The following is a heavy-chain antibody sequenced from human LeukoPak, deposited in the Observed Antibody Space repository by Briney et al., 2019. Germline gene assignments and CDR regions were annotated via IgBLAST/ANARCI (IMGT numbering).Heavy chain of an antibody. CDR3: AREGLGETYFEY. Sequence: SGTLSLTCAVSGGSITTRNFWSWVRQPPGKGLEWIAEMHHDGSANYNPSLKSRVSMSVDKSKDHFSLRLTSVTAADTAVYYCAREGLGETYFEYWGRGILVTVSS. D-gene: IGHD3-10*01. CDR2: MHHDGSA. CDR1: GGSITTRNF. V-gene: IGHV4-4*02. J-gene: IGHJ4*02.